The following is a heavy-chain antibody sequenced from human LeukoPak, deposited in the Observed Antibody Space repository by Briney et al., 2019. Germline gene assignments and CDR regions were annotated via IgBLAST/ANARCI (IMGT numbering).Heavy chain of an antibody. CDR1: GGSFSGYY. CDR3: ARGHTSSRLDY. V-gene: IGHV4-34*01. D-gene: IGHD6-13*01. J-gene: IGHJ4*02. Sequence: SENLSITCAVYGGSFSGYYWSWIRQPPGQGLEWIGEINHSGSTNYNPSLKSRVTISVDTSKNQFSLKLSSVTAADTAVYYCARGHTSSRLDYWGQGTLVTVSS. CDR2: INHSGST.